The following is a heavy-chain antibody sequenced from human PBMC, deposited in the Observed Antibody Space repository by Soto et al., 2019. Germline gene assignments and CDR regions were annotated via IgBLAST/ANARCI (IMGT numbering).Heavy chain of an antibody. CDR1: GYSFTSYW. V-gene: IGHV5-51*01. CDR2: IYPGDSDT. J-gene: IGHJ6*02. D-gene: IGHD3-3*01. Sequence: GESLKISCKGSGYSFTSYWIGWVRQMPGKGLEWMGIIYPGDSDTRYSPSFQGQVTISADKSISTAYLQWSSLKASDTAMYYCERQYDFWRAGYYYYGMDVWGQGTTVTVSS. CDR3: ERQYDFWRAGYYYYGMDV.